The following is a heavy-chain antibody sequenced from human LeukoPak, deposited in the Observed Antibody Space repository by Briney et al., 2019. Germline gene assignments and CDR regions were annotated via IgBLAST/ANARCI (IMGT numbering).Heavy chain of an antibody. D-gene: IGHD6-13*01. CDR2: ISGSGGST. V-gene: IGHV3-23*01. J-gene: IGHJ4*02. CDR1: GFTFSSYA. Sequence: GGSLRLSCAASGFTFSSYAMSWVRQAPGKGLEWVSAISGSGGSTYYADSVKGRFAISRDNSKNTLYLQMNSLRAEDTAVYYCSKSGGGAAGTFDYWGQGTLVTVSS. CDR3: SKSGGGAAGTFDY.